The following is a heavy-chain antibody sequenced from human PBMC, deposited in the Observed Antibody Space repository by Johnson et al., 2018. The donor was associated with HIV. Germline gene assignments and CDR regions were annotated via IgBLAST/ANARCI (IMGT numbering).Heavy chain of an antibody. CDR3: AGGTRGGGGAFDI. V-gene: IGHV3-30*14. CDR2: ISYDGRNK. D-gene: IGHD2-15*01. Sequence: QVQLVESGGGLVQTGGSLRLSCAASGFTVSSNYMSWVRQAPGKGREGVACISYDGRNKHYAGSVKGRFTISRDNSKNTLYLQMGSLRAEDMAVYYWAGGTRGGGGAFDIWGQGTMVTVSS. CDR1: GFTVSSNY. J-gene: IGHJ3*02.